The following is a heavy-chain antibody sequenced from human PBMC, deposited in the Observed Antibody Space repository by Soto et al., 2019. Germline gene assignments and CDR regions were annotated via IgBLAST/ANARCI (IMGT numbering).Heavy chain of an antibody. CDR2: ISGSGGST. J-gene: IGHJ5*02. CDR1: GFTFSSYA. CDR3: AKDRGYYDSSGYPPWFDP. D-gene: IGHD3-22*01. V-gene: IGHV3-23*01. Sequence: HPGGSLRLSCAASGFTFSSYAMSWVRQAPGKGLEWVSAISGSGGSTYYADSVKGRFTVSRDNSKNTLYLQMNSLRAEDTAVYYCAKDRGYYDSSGYPPWFDPWGQGT.